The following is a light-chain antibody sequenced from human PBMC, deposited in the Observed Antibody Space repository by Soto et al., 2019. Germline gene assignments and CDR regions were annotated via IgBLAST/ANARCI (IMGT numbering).Light chain of an antibody. Sequence: DIQMTQSPSSLSASVGDRVTITCRASQSIANFLNWYQQKPGKAPKLLIYTASSLQSGVPSRFSGSGSGTDFTLTISRLEPEDFAVYYCQQYGSSPGTFGQGTKLEIK. CDR1: QSIANF. CDR3: QQYGSSPGT. CDR2: TAS. J-gene: IGKJ2*01. V-gene: IGKV1-39*01.